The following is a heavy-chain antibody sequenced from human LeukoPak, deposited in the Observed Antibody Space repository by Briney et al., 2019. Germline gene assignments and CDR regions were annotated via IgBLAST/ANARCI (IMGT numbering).Heavy chain of an antibody. CDR3: AKDSSSSSSSDAFDI. D-gene: IGHD6-6*01. CDR2: ISWNSGSI. J-gene: IGHJ3*02. Sequence: GGSLRLSCAASGFTFDDYAMHWVRQAPGKGLEWVSGISWNSGSIGYADSVKGRFTISRDNAKNSLYLQMNSLRAEDMALYYCAKDSSSSSSSDAFDIWGQGTMVTVSS. V-gene: IGHV3-9*03. CDR1: GFTFDDYA.